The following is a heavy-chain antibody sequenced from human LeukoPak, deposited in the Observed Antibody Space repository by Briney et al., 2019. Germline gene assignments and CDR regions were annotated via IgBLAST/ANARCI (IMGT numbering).Heavy chain of an antibody. CDR1: GFTFSSYS. V-gene: IGHV3-21*04. J-gene: IGHJ6*03. CDR2: ISSSSSYI. D-gene: IGHD6-19*01. CDR3: ARDAVDSSGWSVSYYYYYYMDV. Sequence: GGSLRLSCAASGFTFSSYSMNWVRQAPGKGLEWVSSISSSSSYIYYADSVKGRFTISRDNAKNSLYLQMNSLRAEDTAVYYCARDAVDSSGWSVSYYYYYYMDVWGKGTTVTVSS.